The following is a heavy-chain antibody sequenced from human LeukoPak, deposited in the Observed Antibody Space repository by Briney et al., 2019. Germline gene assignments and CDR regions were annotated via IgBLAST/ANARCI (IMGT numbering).Heavy chain of an antibody. J-gene: IGHJ5*02. CDR1: GFTFSSYE. D-gene: IGHD3-10*01. CDR2: ISSSGSYI. CDR3: ARVFLLGGFDP. Sequence: NPGGSLRLSCAASGFTFSSYEMNWVRQAPGKGLEWVSYISSSGSYIYYADSVKGRFTISRDNAKNSLYLQMNSLRAEDTAVYYCARVFLLGGFDPWGQGTLVTVSS. V-gene: IGHV3-21*05.